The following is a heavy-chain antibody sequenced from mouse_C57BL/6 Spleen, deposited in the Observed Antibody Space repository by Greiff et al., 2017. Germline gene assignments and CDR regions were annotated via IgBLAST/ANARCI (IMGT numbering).Heavy chain of an antibody. CDR1: GFTFSNYW. J-gene: IGHJ3*01. V-gene: IGHV6-3*01. CDR2: IRLKSDNYAT. Sequence: EVKVEESGGGLVQPGGSMKLSCVASGFTFSNYWMNWVRQSPEKGLEWVAQIRLKSDNYATHYAESVKGRFTNSRDDSKSSVYLQMNNLRAEDTGIYYCTGGGFADRGQGTLVTVCA. CDR3: TGGGFAD.